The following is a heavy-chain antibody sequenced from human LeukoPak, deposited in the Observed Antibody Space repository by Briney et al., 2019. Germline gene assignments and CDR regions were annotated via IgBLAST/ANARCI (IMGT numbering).Heavy chain of an antibody. V-gene: IGHV3-23*01. J-gene: IGHJ6*02. CDR3: ARTIAQYSNTWLYYYYGLDV. Sequence: GGSLRLSCTASGFTFGGYAMSWVRQAPGKGLEWVSTISAGSEDSYYAYSVKGRFTISRDNSKTTLYLQMNSLRADDTAVYYCARTIAQYSNTWLYYYYGLDVWGQGTTVTVSS. CDR2: ISAGSEDS. D-gene: IGHD1-7*01. CDR1: GFTFGGYA.